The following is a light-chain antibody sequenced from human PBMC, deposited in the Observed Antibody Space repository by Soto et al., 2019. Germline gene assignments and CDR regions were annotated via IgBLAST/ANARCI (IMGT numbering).Light chain of an antibody. V-gene: IGLV2-14*01. Sequence: QSVLTQPASVSGSPGQSITISCTGTSSDVGGYNYVSWYQQHPGKAPKLMIYEVSNRPSGVSNRFSGSKSGNTASLTISGLQAEDEAAYYCSSYTGTSTYVFGSGTKATVL. CDR2: EVS. CDR3: SSYTGTSTYV. CDR1: SSDVGGYNY. J-gene: IGLJ1*01.